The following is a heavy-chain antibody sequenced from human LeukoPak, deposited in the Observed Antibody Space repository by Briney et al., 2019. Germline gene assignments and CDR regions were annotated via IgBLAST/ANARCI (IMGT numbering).Heavy chain of an antibody. CDR2: INPNSGGT. CDR3: ARADDVEMATILNYFDY. CDR1: GYTFTGYY. Sequence: ASVKVSCKASGYTFTGYYMHWVRQAPGQGLEWMGWINPNSGGTNYAQKFQGRVTMTRDTSISTAYMELSRLRSDDTAVYYCARADDVEMATILNYFDYWGQGTLVTVSS. D-gene: IGHD5-24*01. J-gene: IGHJ4*02. V-gene: IGHV1-2*02.